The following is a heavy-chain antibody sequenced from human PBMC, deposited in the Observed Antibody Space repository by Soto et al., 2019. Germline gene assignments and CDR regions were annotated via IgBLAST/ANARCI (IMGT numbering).Heavy chain of an antibody. CDR1: GDSVSSNSAA. Sequence: SPTLSLTCAISGDSVSSNSAAWNWIRQSPSRGLEWLGRTYYRSKWYNDYAVSVKSRITINPDTSKNQFSLQLNSVTPEDTAVYYCACAPRNSAEYYFDYWGQGTLVTVSS. CDR2: TYYRSKWYN. V-gene: IGHV6-1*01. CDR3: ACAPRNSAEYYFDY. D-gene: IGHD1-26*01. J-gene: IGHJ4*02.